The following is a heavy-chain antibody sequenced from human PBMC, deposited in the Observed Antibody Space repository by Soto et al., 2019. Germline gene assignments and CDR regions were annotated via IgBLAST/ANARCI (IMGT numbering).Heavy chain of an antibody. CDR2: IYYLGST. D-gene: IGHD3-10*01. CDR1: GGSMSEYF. CDR3: ARDGYDGSGSPYPAY. V-gene: IGHV4-59*01. Sequence: PSETLSLTCSDSGGSMSEYFWSWIRQSPGKGLEWIGYIYYLGSTDYNPSLKSRVTISVDTSKRQFSLRVTSVTAADTAVYDCARDGYDGSGSPYPAYWGPGTQVTVSS. J-gene: IGHJ4*02.